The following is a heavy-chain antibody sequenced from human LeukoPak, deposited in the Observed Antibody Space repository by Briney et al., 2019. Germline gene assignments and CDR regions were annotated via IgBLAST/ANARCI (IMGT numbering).Heavy chain of an antibody. J-gene: IGHJ4*02. D-gene: IGHD6-13*01. V-gene: IGHV4-4*02. Sequence: SETLSLTCAVSGGSISSSNWWNWVRQPPGKGLEWIGEIYHSGSTNYNPSLKSRVTISVDKSKNQFSLKLSSVTAADTAVYYCARGAGTAAAGTFDYWGQGTLVTVSS. CDR3: ARGAGTAAAGTFDY. CDR1: GGSISSSNW. CDR2: IYHSGST.